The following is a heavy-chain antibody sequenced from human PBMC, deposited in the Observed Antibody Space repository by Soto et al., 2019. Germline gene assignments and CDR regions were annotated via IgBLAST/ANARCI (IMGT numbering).Heavy chain of an antibody. CDR2: INHSGST. Sequence: SETLSLTCAVYGGSFTGYYWSWIRQPPGKGLEWIGEINHSGSTNYNPSLKGRVTISVDTSKNQFSLKLSSVTAADTAVYYCTRSGYYYWGQGTLVTVSS. D-gene: IGHD3-22*01. V-gene: IGHV4-34*01. CDR1: GGSFTGYY. J-gene: IGHJ4*02. CDR3: TRSGYYY.